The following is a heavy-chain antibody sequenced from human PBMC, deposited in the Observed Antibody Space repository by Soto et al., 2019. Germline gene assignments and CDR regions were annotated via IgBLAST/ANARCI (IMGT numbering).Heavy chain of an antibody. CDR1: GHSISSYY. V-gene: IGHV4-59*01. J-gene: IGHJ4*02. Sequence: SETLSLTCTVSGHSISSYYWSWIRQPPGKGLEYIGFISYSGSTTYNPSLKSRVTISLDTSKNQFSLNLRSVTAADTAVYYCAKVGLRYYGSGSMRQPYYFDNWGQGTLVTVSS. CDR2: ISYSGST. D-gene: IGHD3-10*01. CDR3: AKVGLRYYGSGSMRQPYYFDN.